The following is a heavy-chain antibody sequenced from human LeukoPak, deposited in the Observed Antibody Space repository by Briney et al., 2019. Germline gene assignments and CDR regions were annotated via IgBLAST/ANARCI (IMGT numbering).Heavy chain of an antibody. CDR3: ARLNDYSSSFDP. Sequence: SETPSLTCTVSGGSITSYYWSWIRQPPGKGLEWIGYIYTSGSTKYNPSLKSRVTMSVDTSKNQFSLKLNSMTAADTAVYYCARLNDYSSSFDPWGQGTLVTVSS. J-gene: IGHJ5*02. V-gene: IGHV4-4*09. CDR2: IYTSGST. CDR1: GGSITSYY. D-gene: IGHD6-6*01.